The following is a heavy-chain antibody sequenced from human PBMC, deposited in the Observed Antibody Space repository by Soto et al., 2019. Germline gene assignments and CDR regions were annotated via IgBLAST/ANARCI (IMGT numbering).Heavy chain of an antibody. CDR3: ARGVLH. J-gene: IGHJ4*01. CDR2: ISYSGST. Sequence: QVQLQESGPGLVQPSQTLSLTCTVSGGSISSGGYYWSWIRQHPGTGLEWIGHISYSGSTYYNTHLISRLTISVAPSGNHFSRIVNSVTAADRAVYYCARGVLHWGQGTLVTVSS. CDR1: GGSISSGGYY. V-gene: IGHV4-31*03.